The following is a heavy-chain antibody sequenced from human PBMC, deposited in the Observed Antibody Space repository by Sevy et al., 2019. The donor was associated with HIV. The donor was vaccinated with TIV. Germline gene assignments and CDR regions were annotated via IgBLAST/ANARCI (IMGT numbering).Heavy chain of an antibody. J-gene: IGHJ6*02. V-gene: IGHV6-1*01. Sequence: QSQTLSLTCAISGDSVSSNSAAWNWIRQSPSRGLEWLGRTYYRSKWYNDYAVSVKSRITINPDTSKNQFSLQLNSVTPEDTAVYYCASGDYYDSSYYYYGMDVWGQGTTVTVSS. CDR1: GDSVSSNSAA. CDR3: ASGDYYDSSYYYYGMDV. CDR2: TYYRSKWYN. D-gene: IGHD3-22*01.